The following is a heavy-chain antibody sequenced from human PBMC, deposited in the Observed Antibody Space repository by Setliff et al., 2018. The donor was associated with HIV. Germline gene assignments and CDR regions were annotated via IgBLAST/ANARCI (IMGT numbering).Heavy chain of an antibody. V-gene: IGHV3-7*03. CDR2: INEGGSDQ. CDR3: ALLWPFDY. Sequence: PGGSLRLSCAASTFTFRTYWMSWVRQAPGKGLEWVANINEGGSDQYYVDSVKGRFTISRDNAKNSLYLQMNSLRAEDTAIYYCALLWPFDYWGQGTQVTVSS. D-gene: IGHD1-26*01. J-gene: IGHJ4*02. CDR1: TFTFRTYW.